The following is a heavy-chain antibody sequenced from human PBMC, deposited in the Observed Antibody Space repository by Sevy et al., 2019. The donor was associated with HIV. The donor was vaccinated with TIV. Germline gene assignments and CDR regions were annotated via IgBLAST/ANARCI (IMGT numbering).Heavy chain of an antibody. D-gene: IGHD3-22*01. Sequence: ASVKVSCKASGGTFSSYAISWVRQAPGQGLEWMGGIIPIFGTANYAQKFQGRVTITADESTSTAYMELSSLRSEDTAVYYCARAPRPMIVVVIEPHVDAFDIWGQGTMVTVSS. CDR2: IIPIFGTA. CDR1: GGTFSSYA. V-gene: IGHV1-69*13. J-gene: IGHJ3*02. CDR3: ARAPRPMIVVVIEPHVDAFDI.